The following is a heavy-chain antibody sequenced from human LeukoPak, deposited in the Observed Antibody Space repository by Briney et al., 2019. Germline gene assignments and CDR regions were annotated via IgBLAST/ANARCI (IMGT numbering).Heavy chain of an antibody. D-gene: IGHD3-22*01. CDR1: GGSISSYY. V-gene: IGHV4-59*01. CDR3: ARWVEGYYDSSGYFDY. Sequence: SETLSLTCTVSGGSISSYYWSWVRQPPGKGLEWIGYIYYSGSTNYNPSLKSRVTISVDTSKNQFSLKLSSVTAADTAVYYCARWVEGYYDSSGYFDYWGQGILVTVSS. CDR2: IYYSGST. J-gene: IGHJ4*02.